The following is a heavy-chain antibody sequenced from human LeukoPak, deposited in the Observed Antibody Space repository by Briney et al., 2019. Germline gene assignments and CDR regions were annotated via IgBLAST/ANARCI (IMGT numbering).Heavy chain of an antibody. CDR1: GLTFSGYV. CDR3: ARELLLWFGPPSYGMDV. Sequence: GGSLRLSCAASGLTFSGYVMTWVRQPPGKGLQWVADISGSGGSTYYADSVKGRFTISRDNSKNTLYLQMNSLRAEDTAVYYCARELLLWFGPPSYGMDVWGQGTTVTVSS. J-gene: IGHJ6*02. V-gene: IGHV3-23*01. CDR2: ISGSGGST. D-gene: IGHD3-10*01.